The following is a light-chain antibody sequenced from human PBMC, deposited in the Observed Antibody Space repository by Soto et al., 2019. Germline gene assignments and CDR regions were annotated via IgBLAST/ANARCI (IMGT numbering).Light chain of an antibody. J-gene: IGLJ2*01. CDR2: EVS. V-gene: IGLV2-14*01. CDR3: SSYTSSSTIVV. CDR1: SSDVGGYNY. Sequence: QSALTQPASVSGSPGQSITISCTGTSSDVGGYNYVSWYQQHPGKAPKLMIYEVSNRPSGGSNRFSRYKPGNTASLTISGLQDEDEAEYYCSSYTSSSTIVVFGAGTPLTVL.